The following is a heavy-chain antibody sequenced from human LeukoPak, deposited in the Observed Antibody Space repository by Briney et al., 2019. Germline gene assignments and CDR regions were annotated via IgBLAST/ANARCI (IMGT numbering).Heavy chain of an antibody. Sequence: SETLSLTCGVHGGSFTGYYWSWIRQPPGKGLEWIGEINHSGSTNYNPSLKSRVIISVDTSKNLFSLKLSSVSAADTADYYCARRRRQWTGQDHCYYMDVWGKGTTVTVSS. D-gene: IGHD6-19*01. V-gene: IGHV4-34*01. CDR1: GGSFTGYY. CDR3: ARRRRQWTGQDHCYYMDV. CDR2: INHSGST. J-gene: IGHJ6*03.